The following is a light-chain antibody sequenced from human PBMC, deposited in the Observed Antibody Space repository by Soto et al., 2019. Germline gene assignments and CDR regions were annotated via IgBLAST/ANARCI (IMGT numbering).Light chain of an antibody. CDR1: QSVSSSY. Sequence: EIVLTQSPGTLSLSPGERATLSCRASQSVSSSYLAWYQHKSGQAPRLLIYGASTMATGIPDRFSGSGSGTDFTLTISRLEPEDVAVYYCQQYGDSPVYTFGQGTKLEI. CDR3: QQYGDSPVYT. J-gene: IGKJ2*01. V-gene: IGKV3-20*01. CDR2: GAS.